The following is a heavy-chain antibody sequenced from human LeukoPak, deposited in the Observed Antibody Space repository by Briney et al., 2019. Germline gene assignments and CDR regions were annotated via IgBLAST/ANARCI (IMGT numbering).Heavy chain of an antibody. Sequence: GGSLRLSCAASGFTFSSYGMHWVRQAPGKGLEWVGFIRSKAYGGTTEYAASVKGRFTISRDDSKSIAYLQMNSLKTEDTAVYYCTRDRGGYSGYEYDYWGQGTLVTVSS. V-gene: IGHV3-49*04. J-gene: IGHJ4*02. CDR2: IRSKAYGGTT. CDR1: GFTFSSYG. CDR3: TRDRGGYSGYEYDY. D-gene: IGHD5-12*01.